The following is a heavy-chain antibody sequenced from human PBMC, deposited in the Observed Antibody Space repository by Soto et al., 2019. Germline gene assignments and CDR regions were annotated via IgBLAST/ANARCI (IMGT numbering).Heavy chain of an antibody. CDR1: GGTFSSYA. V-gene: IGHV1-69*01. D-gene: IGHD1-26*01. CDR3: ARVQSWGGVGATTFDY. CDR2: IIPIFGTA. J-gene: IGHJ4*02. Sequence: QVQLVQSGAEVKKPGSSVKVSCKASGGTFSSYAISWVRQAPGQGLEWVGGIIPIFGTANYAQKFQGRVTITADESTSTAYMELSSLRSEDTDVYYCARVQSWGGVGATTFDYWGQGTLVTVSS.